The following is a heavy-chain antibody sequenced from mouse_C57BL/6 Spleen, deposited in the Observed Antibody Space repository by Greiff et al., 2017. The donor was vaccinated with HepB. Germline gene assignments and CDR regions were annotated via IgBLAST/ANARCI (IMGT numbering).Heavy chain of an antibody. D-gene: IGHD1-1*01. V-gene: IGHV3-8*01. Sequence: EVQLVESGPGLAKPSQTLSLTCSVTGYSITSDYWNWIRKFPGNKLEYMGYISYSGSTYYNPSLKSRISITRDTSKNQYYLQLNSVTTEDTATYYCARDKGDYYGSSYGYFDVWGTGTTVTVSS. CDR3: ARDKGDYYGSSYGYFDV. J-gene: IGHJ1*03. CDR1: GYSITSDY. CDR2: ISYSGST.